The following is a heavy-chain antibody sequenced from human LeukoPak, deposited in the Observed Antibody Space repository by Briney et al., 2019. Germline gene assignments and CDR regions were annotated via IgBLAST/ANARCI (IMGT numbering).Heavy chain of an antibody. Sequence: PSETLSLTCTVSGGSISSYYWSWIRQPPGKGLEWIGYIYYSGSTNYNPSLKSRVTISVDTSKNQFSPKLSSVTAADTAVYYCARHGYSSGWGNEYFQHRGQGTLVTVSS. V-gene: IGHV4-59*08. J-gene: IGHJ1*01. D-gene: IGHD6-19*01. CDR3: ARHGYSSGWGNEYFQH. CDR1: GGSISSYY. CDR2: IYYSGST.